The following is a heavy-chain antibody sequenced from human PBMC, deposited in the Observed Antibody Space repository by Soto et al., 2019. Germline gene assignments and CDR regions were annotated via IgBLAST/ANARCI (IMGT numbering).Heavy chain of an antibody. D-gene: IGHD6-13*01. J-gene: IGHJ6*02. CDR2: IYYSGST. Sequence: PSETLSLTCTVSGGSISSSSYYWGWIRQPPGKGLEWIGSIYYSGSTYYNPSLKSRVTISVDTYKKQFSLKLSSVTAADTAVYYCASQQLASYYYGMDVWGQGTTVT. CDR1: GGSISSSSYY. V-gene: IGHV4-39*01. CDR3: ASQQLASYYYGMDV.